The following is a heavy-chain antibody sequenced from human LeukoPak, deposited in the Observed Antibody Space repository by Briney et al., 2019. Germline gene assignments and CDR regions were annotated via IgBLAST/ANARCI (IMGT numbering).Heavy chain of an antibody. V-gene: IGHV3-21*01. CDR2: ITSGSSHI. D-gene: IGHD5-18*01. Sequence: GGSLRLSCAASGFTFSGYNMNWVRQTPGQGLEWVSSITSGSSHIYYADSVKGRFTISRDNSKNSLYLQMNSLRAENTAVYYCARRDTAMASGGFDLWGQGTVVTVSS. CDR3: ARRDTAMASGGFDL. CDR1: GFTFSGYN. J-gene: IGHJ4*02.